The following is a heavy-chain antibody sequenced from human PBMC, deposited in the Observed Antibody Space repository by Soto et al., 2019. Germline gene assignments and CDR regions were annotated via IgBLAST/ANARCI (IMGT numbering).Heavy chain of an antibody. CDR3: ASHSLGSGIFDL. Sequence: RLQESGPGLVRPSETLSLTCTVSGGSISSTIYYWGWIRQSPGKGLEWIESIFYSGITYSNPSLKSRVTVSVDTSKNPFSLTMSSMTAADTALYYCASHSLGSGIFDLWGQGTMVTVSS. D-gene: IGHD3-10*01. J-gene: IGHJ3*01. CDR2: IFYSGIT. V-gene: IGHV4-39*01. CDR1: GGSISSTIYY.